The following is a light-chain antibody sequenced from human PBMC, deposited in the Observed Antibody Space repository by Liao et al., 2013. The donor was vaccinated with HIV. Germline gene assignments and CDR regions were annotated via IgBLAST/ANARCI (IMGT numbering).Light chain of an antibody. CDR1: NIGSKS. CDR3: QAWDSSIYVV. Sequence: SFVLTQPPSVSVAPGKTARITCGENNIGSKSVHWYQLKPGQAPVLVIYYDTDRPTGIPERFSGSRSGNTATLTISGTQTMDEADYYCQAWDSSIYVVFGGGTKLTVL. J-gene: IGLJ2*01. V-gene: IGLV3-21*01. CDR2: YDT.